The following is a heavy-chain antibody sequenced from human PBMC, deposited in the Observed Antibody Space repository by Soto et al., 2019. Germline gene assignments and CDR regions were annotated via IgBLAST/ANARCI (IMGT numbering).Heavy chain of an antibody. D-gene: IGHD5-12*01. J-gene: IGHJ4*02. CDR1: GGSIKVGGYY. Sequence: SETLSLTCTVSGGSIKVGGYYWGWTRQPPGKGLEWVATIYYSGTTYYNPSLKSRLTISLDTSRNQFSLDLTSVTAADTAVYYCARLAYSHYSTWGQGTLVTVSS. CDR3: ARLAYSHYST. V-gene: IGHV4-39*01. CDR2: IYYSGTT.